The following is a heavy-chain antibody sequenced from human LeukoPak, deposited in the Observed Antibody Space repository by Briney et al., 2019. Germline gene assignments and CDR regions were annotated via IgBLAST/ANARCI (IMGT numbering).Heavy chain of an antibody. CDR3: ARSSYSSGWYPPYYFDY. Sequence: ASVKVSCKASGYTFTSYDINWVRQATGQGLEWMGWMNPNSGNTGYAQKFQGRVTMTRNASISTAYMELSSLRSEDTAVYYCARSSYSSGWYPPYYFDYWGQGTLVTVSS. D-gene: IGHD6-19*01. V-gene: IGHV1-8*01. CDR2: MNPNSGNT. CDR1: GYTFTSYD. J-gene: IGHJ4*02.